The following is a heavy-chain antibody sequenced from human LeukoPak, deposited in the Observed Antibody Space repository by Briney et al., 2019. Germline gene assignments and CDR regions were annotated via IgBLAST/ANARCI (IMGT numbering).Heavy chain of an antibody. CDR2: INHSGST. D-gene: IGHD2-15*01. CDR1: GFTFSSYT. Sequence: PGGSLRLSCSASGFTFSSYTMHWVRQAPGKGLEWIGEINHSGSTNYNPSLKSRVTISVDTSKNQFSLKLSSVTAADTAVYYCATVAAPWGLDAFDIWGQGTMVTVSS. CDR3: ATVAAPWGLDAFDI. V-gene: IGHV4-34*08. J-gene: IGHJ3*02.